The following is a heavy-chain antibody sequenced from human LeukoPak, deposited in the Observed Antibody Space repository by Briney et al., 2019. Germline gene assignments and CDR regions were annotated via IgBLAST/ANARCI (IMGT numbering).Heavy chain of an antibody. CDR3: ARESLSYSSSFYFDY. D-gene: IGHD6-13*01. J-gene: IGHJ4*02. Sequence: SETQSLTCTVSGGSISSYYWSWIRQPAGKGREWIGRIYTSGSTNYNPSLKRRVTMSVDTSKNQFSLKLSSVTAADTAVYYCARESLSYSSSFYFDYWGQGTLVTVSS. V-gene: IGHV4-4*07. CDR2: IYTSGST. CDR1: GGSISSYY.